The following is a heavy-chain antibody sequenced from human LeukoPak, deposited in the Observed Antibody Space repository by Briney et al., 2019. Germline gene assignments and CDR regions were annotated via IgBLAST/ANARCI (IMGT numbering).Heavy chain of an antibody. D-gene: IGHD6-13*01. Sequence: GGSLRLSCAASGFTFSTYSMNWVRQAPGKGLEWVAFIRYDGSNKYYADSVKGRFTISRDNSKNTLYLQMNSLRAEDTAVYYCAKTEIRMAIAAAGTDYWGQGTLVTVSS. CDR2: IRYDGSNK. J-gene: IGHJ4*02. CDR1: GFTFSTYS. V-gene: IGHV3-30*02. CDR3: AKTEIRMAIAAAGTDY.